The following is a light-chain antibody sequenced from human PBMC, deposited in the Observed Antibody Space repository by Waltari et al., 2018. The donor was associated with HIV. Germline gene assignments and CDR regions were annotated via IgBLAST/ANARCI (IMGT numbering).Light chain of an antibody. CDR1: DSDFGLYNT. CDR2: GVD. Sequence: AVTQPASVSGLPGQSTTISCTGDDSDFGLYNTVSLYQQDSGKPPRLILYGVDSRASGVSVRFSGAMAGNTASRTISVLRAEDEGHYYCASITDDNTISFGGGTEVTVL. J-gene: IGLJ2*01. V-gene: IGLV2-14*03. CDR3: ASITDDNTIS.